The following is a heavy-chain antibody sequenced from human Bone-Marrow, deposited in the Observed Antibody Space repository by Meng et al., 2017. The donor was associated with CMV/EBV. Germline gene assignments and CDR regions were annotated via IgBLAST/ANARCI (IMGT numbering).Heavy chain of an antibody. V-gene: IGHV5-51*01. Sequence: ASGYSFTTYWISWVRQMPGKGLEWMGIIYPGDSDTRYSPSFRGQVTISADKSISTAYLQWSSLKASDTAMYYCMSPGPEATKAIDYWGQGTLVTVSS. CDR1: GYSFTTYW. J-gene: IGHJ4*02. D-gene: IGHD5-12*01. CDR3: MSPGPEATKAIDY. CDR2: IYPGDSDT.